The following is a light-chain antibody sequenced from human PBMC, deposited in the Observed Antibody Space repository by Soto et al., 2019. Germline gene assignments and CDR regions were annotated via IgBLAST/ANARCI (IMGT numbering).Light chain of an antibody. CDR2: LGS. V-gene: IGKV2-28*01. CDR3: QQSFTTWT. CDR1: QSLLHSNGYNY. Sequence: DIVMTQSPLSLPITPGEPASISCRSSQSLLHSNGYNYLDWYLQKPGQSPQLLIYLGSNRASGVPDRFSGSGSGTDFTLTISNLQPEDFATYYCQQSFTTWTFGQGTKVDIK. J-gene: IGKJ1*01.